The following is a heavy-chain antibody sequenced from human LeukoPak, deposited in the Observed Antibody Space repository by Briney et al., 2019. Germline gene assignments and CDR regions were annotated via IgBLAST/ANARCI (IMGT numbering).Heavy chain of an antibody. D-gene: IGHD2-15*01. CDR3: ASRHCSSGSCYFDY. CDR1: GFTFSSYS. V-gene: IGHV3-21*01. Sequence: GGSLRLSCAASGFTFSSYSMNWVRQAPGKGLEWVSSISSSSSYIYYADSVKGRFTISRDNAKNSLYLQMNSLRADDTAVYYCASRHCSSGSCYFDYWGQGTLVTVSS. J-gene: IGHJ4*02. CDR2: ISSSSSYI.